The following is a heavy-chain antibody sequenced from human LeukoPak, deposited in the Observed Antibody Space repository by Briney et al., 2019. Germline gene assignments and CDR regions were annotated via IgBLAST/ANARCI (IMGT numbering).Heavy chain of an antibody. CDR3: ARETGYSYEGDYYYGLDV. CDR1: GFTFSSYE. V-gene: IGHV3-48*03. CDR2: IRTSGNTI. D-gene: IGHD5-18*01. J-gene: IGHJ6*02. Sequence: PGGSLRLSCTASGFTFSSYEMSWVRPAAGKGLEWDSYIRTSGNTIYYADSVKGRFTISRDNAKNSLYLQVNSLRVQDTAVYYCARETGYSYEGDYYYGLDVWGQGTTVTVSS.